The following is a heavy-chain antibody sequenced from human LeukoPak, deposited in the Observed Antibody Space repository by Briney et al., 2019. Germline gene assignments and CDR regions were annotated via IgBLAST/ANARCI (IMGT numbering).Heavy chain of an antibody. D-gene: IGHD6-6*01. CDR3: ARSALDAFDI. CDR1: GFTFSDYW. CDR2: INTDGSGT. Sequence: PGGSLRLSCAAPGFTFSDYWMHWVRQAPGKGLLWVSLINTDGSGTSYADSVKGRFTISRDNAKNTLYLQMNSLRAEDTAVYYCARSALDAFDIWGQGTMVTVSS. V-gene: IGHV3-74*01. J-gene: IGHJ3*02.